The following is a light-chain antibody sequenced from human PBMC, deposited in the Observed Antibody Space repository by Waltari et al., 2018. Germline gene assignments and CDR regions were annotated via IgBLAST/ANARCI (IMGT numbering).Light chain of an antibody. CDR2: DVS. V-gene: IGLV2-14*01. CDR3: CSFTSRSTWV. CDR1: SSDVGGYNY. J-gene: IGLJ3*02. Sequence: QSALTQPASVSGSPGQSITISCTGTSSDVGGYNYVSWYQPHPGKVPKLLIFDVSNRPSGVSNRFSGSKSGNTASLTISGLQAEDESDYYCCSFTSRSTWVFGGGTKLTVL.